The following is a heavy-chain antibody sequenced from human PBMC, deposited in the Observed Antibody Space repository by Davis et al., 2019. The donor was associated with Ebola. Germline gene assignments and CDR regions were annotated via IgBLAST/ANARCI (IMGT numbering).Heavy chain of an antibody. D-gene: IGHD3-22*01. J-gene: IGHJ4*02. CDR3: ARDWDSSGYYFSMD. CDR1: GFTVSSNY. CDR2: ISSSSSTI. Sequence: GESLKISCAASGFTVSSNYMSWVRQAPGKGLEWVSYISSSSSTIYYADSVKGRFTISRDNAKNSLYLQMNSLRAEDTAVYYCARDWDSSGYYFSMDWGQGTLVTVSS. V-gene: IGHV3-48*04.